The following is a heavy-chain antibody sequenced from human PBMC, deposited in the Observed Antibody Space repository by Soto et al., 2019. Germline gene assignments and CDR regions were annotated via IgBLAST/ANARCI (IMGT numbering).Heavy chain of an antibody. D-gene: IGHD2-15*01. CDR2: IYYTGSS. Sequence: QMQLQESGPGLVKPSETLSLTCSVSGGSVSSGDYYWSWIRQPPGKGLEWIGYIYYTGSSNYNPSLKRRVTISADTSKNQFSLNLSSVTAADTAVYYCASALYCCGGRCSFDPWGQGTLVTVSS. V-gene: IGHV4-61*08. J-gene: IGHJ5*02. CDR3: ASALYCCGGRCSFDP. CDR1: GGSVSSGDYY.